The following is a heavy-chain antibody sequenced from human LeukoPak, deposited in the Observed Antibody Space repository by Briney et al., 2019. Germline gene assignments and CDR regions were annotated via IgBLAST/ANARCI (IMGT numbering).Heavy chain of an antibody. CDR2: ISYDGSNK. CDR3: ARDDEVIADY. V-gene: IGHV3-30-3*01. CDR1: GFTFSSYA. D-gene: IGHD3-16*02. J-gene: IGHJ4*02. Sequence: GGSLRLSCAASGFTFSSYAMHWVRQAPGKGLEWVAVISYDGSNKYYADSVKGRFTISRDNSKNTLYLQMNSLRAEDTAVYYCARDDEVIADYWGQGTLVIVSS.